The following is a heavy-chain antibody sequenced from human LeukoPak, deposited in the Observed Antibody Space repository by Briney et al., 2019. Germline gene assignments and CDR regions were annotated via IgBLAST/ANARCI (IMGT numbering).Heavy chain of an antibody. V-gene: IGHV4-30-2*01. CDR2: IYHSGST. J-gene: IGHJ2*01. CDR3: ARGYGDYGWYFDL. Sequence: PSQTLSLTCAVSGGSISSGGYSWSWIRQPPGKGLEWIGYIYHSGSTYYNPSLKSRVTISVDRSKNQFSLKLSSVTAADTAMYYCARGYGDYGWYFDLRGRGTLVTVSS. CDR1: GGSISSGGYS. D-gene: IGHD4-17*01.